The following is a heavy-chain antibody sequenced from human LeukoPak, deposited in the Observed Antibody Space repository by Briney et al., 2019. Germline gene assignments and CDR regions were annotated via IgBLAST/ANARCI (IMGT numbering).Heavy chain of an antibody. Sequence: GGSLRLSCAASGFTFSRYGMHWVRQAPGKGLEWVAVISYDGRNKYYADSVKGRFTISRDNSKNTLYLQMNSLRAEDTAVYYCAKVPPRYFDWDRYYYGMDVWGQGTTVTVSS. CDR1: GFTFSRYG. CDR3: AKVPPRYFDWDRYYYGMDV. D-gene: IGHD3-9*01. V-gene: IGHV3-30*18. J-gene: IGHJ6*02. CDR2: ISYDGRNK.